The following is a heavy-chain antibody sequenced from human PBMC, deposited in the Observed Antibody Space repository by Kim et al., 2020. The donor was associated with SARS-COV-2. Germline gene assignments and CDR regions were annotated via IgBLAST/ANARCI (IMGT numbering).Heavy chain of an antibody. J-gene: IGHJ6*02. V-gene: IGHV3-7*01. CDR3: ARGMVFGGYHYHGLDV. Sequence: GGSLRLSCAASGFTFNNHWMSWVRQAPGEGLEWVANIKQDGSEKYYVDSVKGRFTISRDNAEISLYLQMNSLRGEDTAVYYCARGMVFGGYHYHGLDVWGQGTTVTVSS. D-gene: IGHD2-8*01. CDR1: GFTFNNHW. CDR2: IKQDGSEK.